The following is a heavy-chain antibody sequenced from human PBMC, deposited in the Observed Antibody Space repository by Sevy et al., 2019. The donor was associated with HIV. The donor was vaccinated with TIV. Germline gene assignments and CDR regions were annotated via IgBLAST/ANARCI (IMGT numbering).Heavy chain of an antibody. CDR2: IRRNSHEPYGGTT. Sequence: GGSLRLSCTSSGFTFGDCAMSWFRQAPGKGLEWVAFIRRNSHEPYGGTTEYAASVKGRFTISRDDSKRIAYLQMNSLITEDTAVYYCTRALATADTPEYYFDYWGQGILVTVSS. CDR1: GFTFGDCA. D-gene: IGHD5-12*01. CDR3: TRALATADTPEYYFDY. V-gene: IGHV3-49*03. J-gene: IGHJ4*02.